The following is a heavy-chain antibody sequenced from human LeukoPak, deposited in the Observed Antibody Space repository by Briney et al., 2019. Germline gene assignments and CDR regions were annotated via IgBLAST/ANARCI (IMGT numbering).Heavy chain of an antibody. CDR3: ARERGYSYGYSDY. CDR2: INAGNGNT. J-gene: IGHJ4*02. D-gene: IGHD5-18*01. CDR1: GYTFTSYA. V-gene: IGHV1-3*01. Sequence: ASVKVSCKASGYTFTSYAMHWVRQAPGQRLEWMRWINAGNGNTKYSQKFQGRVTITRDTSASTAYMELSSLRSEDTAVYYCARERGYSYGYSDYWGQGTLVTVSS.